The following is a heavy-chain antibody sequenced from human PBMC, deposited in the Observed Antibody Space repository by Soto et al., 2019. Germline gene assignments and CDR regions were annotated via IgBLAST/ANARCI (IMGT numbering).Heavy chain of an antibody. J-gene: IGHJ1*01. Sequence: SETLSLTCTVSGDSISSSSHYWGWIRQPPGKGLEWIGSLHYSGNTYYNPSLRSRVTISVDTSKNQFSLRLSTVTAADTAVYYCARHVVVVSGTPPEYFQQWGQGTLVTVS. CDR1: GDSISSSSHY. CDR3: ARHVVVVSGTPPEYFQQ. CDR2: LHYSGNT. D-gene: IGHD2-21*02. V-gene: IGHV4-39*01.